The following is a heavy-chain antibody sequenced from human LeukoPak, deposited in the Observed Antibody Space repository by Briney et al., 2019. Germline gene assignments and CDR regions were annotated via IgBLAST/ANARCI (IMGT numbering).Heavy chain of an antibody. Sequence: ASVKVSCKASGYTFTGYYMHWVRQAPGQGLEWMGWINPNSGGTNYAQKFRGRVTMTRDTSISTAYMELSRLRSDDTAVYYCARDGYCSGGSCYSGPIDYWGQGTLVTVSS. V-gene: IGHV1-2*02. J-gene: IGHJ4*02. CDR1: GYTFTGYY. CDR2: INPNSGGT. D-gene: IGHD2-15*01. CDR3: ARDGYCSGGSCYSGPIDY.